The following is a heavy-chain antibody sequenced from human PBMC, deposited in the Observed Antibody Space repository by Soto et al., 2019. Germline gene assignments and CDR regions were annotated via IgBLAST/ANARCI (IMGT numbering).Heavy chain of an antibody. D-gene: IGHD6-13*01. CDR2: IIPIFGTA. J-gene: IGHJ4*02. Sequence: QVQLVQSGAEVNKPGSSVKVSCKASGGTFSSYAISWVRQAPGQGLEWMGGIIPIFGTANYAQKFQGRVTITADESTSTGYMELGSLRCEDTAVYYCARGQQLVSRATFDYWGQGSLVTVCS. CDR1: GGTFSSYA. V-gene: IGHV1-69*01. CDR3: ARGQQLVSRATFDY.